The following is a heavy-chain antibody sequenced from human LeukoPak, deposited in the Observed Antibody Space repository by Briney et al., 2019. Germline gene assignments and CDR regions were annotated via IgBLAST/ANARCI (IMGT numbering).Heavy chain of an antibody. CDR2: IKQDGSEK. Sequence: GGSLRLSCAASGFTFSTYWMSWVRQAPGKGLEWVANIKQDGSEKYYVDSVKGRFTISRDNSKNTLYLQVNSRRAEDTAVYYCAKDRTAGYDGLVDYWGQGTLVTVSS. CDR1: GFTFSTYW. D-gene: IGHD5-12*01. V-gene: IGHV3-7*01. J-gene: IGHJ4*02. CDR3: AKDRTAGYDGLVDY.